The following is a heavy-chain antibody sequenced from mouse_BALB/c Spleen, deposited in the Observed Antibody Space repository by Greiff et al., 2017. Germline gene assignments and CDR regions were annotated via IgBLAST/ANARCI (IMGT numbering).Heavy chain of an antibody. CDR3: ARQGYGSSHWYFDV. Sequence: EVQVVESGGGLVKPGGSLKLSCAASGFTFSSYAMSWVRQTPEKRLEWVASISSGGSTYYPDSVKGRFTISRDNARNILYLQMSSLRSEDTAMYYCARQGYGSSHWYFDVWGAGTTVTVSS. V-gene: IGHV5-6-5*01. CDR2: ISSGGST. J-gene: IGHJ1*01. D-gene: IGHD1-1*01. CDR1: GFTFSSYA.